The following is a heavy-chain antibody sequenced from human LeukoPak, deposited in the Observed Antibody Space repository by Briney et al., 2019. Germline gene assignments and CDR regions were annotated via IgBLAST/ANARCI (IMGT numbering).Heavy chain of an antibody. J-gene: IGHJ4*02. D-gene: IGHD6-19*01. CDR1: GGSISSYY. CDR3: ARAGIAVAGIPSSPFFDY. CDR2: IYYSGST. Sequence: SETLSLTCTVSGGSISSYYRSWIRQPPGKGLEWIGYIYYSGSTNYNPSLKSRVTISVDTSKNQFSLKLSSVTAADTAVYYCARAGIAVAGIPSSPFFDYWGQGTLVTVSS. V-gene: IGHV4-59*01.